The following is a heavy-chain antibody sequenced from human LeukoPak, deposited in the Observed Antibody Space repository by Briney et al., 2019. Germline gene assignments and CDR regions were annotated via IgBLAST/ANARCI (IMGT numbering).Heavy chain of an antibody. J-gene: IGHJ4*02. V-gene: IGHV3-7*01. CDR2: IKQDGSEK. CDR3: AREAKYSYGEY. D-gene: IGHD5-18*01. CDR1: GFTFSNYW. Sequence: GGSLRLSCAASGFTFSNYWMSWVRQAPGKGLKWVANIKQDGSEKYYVDSVKGRFTISRDNARKSLYLQMNSLRAEDTAVYYCAREAKYSYGEYWGQGTLVTVSS.